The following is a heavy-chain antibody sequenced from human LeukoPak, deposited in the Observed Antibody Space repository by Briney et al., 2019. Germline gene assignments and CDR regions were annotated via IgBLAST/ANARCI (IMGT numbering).Heavy chain of an antibody. CDR2: ISAYNGNT. Sequence: ASVKVSCKASGYTFTSYGISWVRQAPGQGLEWKGWISAYNGNTNYAQKLQGRVTMTTDTSTSTAYMELRSLRSDDTAVYYCARLIDIVVVPAAKWSWFEPWGQGTLVTVSS. J-gene: IGHJ5*02. V-gene: IGHV1-18*01. D-gene: IGHD2-2*01. CDR1: GYTFTSYG. CDR3: ARLIDIVVVPAAKWSWFEP.